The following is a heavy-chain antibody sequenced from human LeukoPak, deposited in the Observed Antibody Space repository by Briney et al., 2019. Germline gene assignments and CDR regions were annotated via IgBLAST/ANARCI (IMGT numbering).Heavy chain of an antibody. J-gene: IGHJ6*03. D-gene: IGHD3-3*01. V-gene: IGHV3-7*04. Sequence: GGSLRLSCAASGFTFSTYWMGWVRQAPGKGLEWVAKIKPDGSEKDHVDSVKGRFTISRDNAKNSLYLQLNSLRAEDTAVYYCARGPITIFGVVIAPGDYYYYMDVWGKGTTVTVSS. CDR2: IKPDGSEK. CDR1: GFTFSTYW. CDR3: ARGPITIFGVVIAPGDYYYYMDV.